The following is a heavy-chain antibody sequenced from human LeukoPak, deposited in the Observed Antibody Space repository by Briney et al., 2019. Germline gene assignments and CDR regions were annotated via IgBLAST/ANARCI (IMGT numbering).Heavy chain of an antibody. CDR2: IKNQSSGGTT. V-gene: IGHV3-15*01. CDR3: ARGLCTSTGCYQGPFDF. CDR1: GFIFSSAW. D-gene: IGHD3-22*01. J-gene: IGHJ4*02. Sequence: GGSLRLSCEASGFIFSSAWMTWVRQAPGKGLEWVGHIKNQSSGGTTDYAAPVKGRFSISRDDSKKRLYLQMNRLRTEDTAVYYCARGLCTSTGCYQGPFDFWGQGVLVTVSS.